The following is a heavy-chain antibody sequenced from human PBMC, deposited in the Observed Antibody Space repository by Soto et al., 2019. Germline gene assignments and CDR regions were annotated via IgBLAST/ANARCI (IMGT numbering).Heavy chain of an antibody. V-gene: IGHV1-18*01. D-gene: IGHD6-13*01. CDR1: GYTFTSYG. Sequence: ASVKVSCKASGYTFTSYGISWVRQAPGQGLEWMGWISAYNGNTNYAQKLQGRVTMTTDTSTSTAYMELRSLRSDDTAVYYCARAHFLLYSSSWYGSGDDYWGQGNLVPVS. J-gene: IGHJ4*02. CDR2: ISAYNGNT. CDR3: ARAHFLLYSSSWYGSGDDY.